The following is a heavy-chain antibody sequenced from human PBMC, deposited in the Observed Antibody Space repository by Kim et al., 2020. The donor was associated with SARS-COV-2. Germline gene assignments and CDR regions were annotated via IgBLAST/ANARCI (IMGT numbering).Heavy chain of an antibody. CDR2: IFAYNGNT. D-gene: IGHD1-7*01. CDR1: GYTFSTYG. J-gene: IGHJ4*02. Sequence: ASVKVSCKASGYTFSTYGITWVRQAPGQGLEWMGWIFAYNGNTKYAQNLQGRVTLTTDTSTSTAYMHLRSLRSDDTAVYFCSREISGGNTAFDFWGQGTLVTVSS. CDR3: SREISGGNTAFDF. V-gene: IGHV1-18*01.